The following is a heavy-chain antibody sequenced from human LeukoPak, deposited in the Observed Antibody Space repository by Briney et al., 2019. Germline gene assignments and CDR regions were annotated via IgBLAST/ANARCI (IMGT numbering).Heavy chain of an antibody. Sequence: GGSLRLSCAASGFTVSSNYMSWVRQAPGKGLEWVSVIYSGGSTYYADSVKGRFTISRDNSKNTLYLQMNSLRAEDTAVYCCAREGYDSSGYFFDYWGQGTLVTVSS. V-gene: IGHV3-53*01. CDR1: GFTVSSNY. J-gene: IGHJ4*02. D-gene: IGHD3-22*01. CDR2: IYSGGST. CDR3: AREGYDSSGYFFDY.